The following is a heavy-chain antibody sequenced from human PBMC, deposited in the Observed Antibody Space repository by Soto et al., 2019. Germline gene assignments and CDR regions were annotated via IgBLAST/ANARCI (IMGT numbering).Heavy chain of an antibody. Sequence: PSETLSLTCTVSGGSISSYYWSWIRQPPGKGLEWIGYIYHSGSTYYNPSLKSRVTISVDRSKNQFSLKLSSVTAADTAVYYCARDALTGYYYEKWGRGTLVTVSS. CDR1: GGSISSYY. V-gene: IGHV4-59*12. CDR2: IYHSGST. J-gene: IGHJ4*02. CDR3: ARDALTGYYYEK. D-gene: IGHD3-22*01.